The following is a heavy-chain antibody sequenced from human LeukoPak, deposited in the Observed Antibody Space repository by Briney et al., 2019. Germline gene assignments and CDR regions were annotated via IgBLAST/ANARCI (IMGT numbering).Heavy chain of an antibody. CDR2: SRDKANSYTT. CDR3: ARDQVGIAVAGTHYYYYYGMDV. Sequence: GGSLRLSCTVSGFTFSDHYMEWVRQAPGKGLEWVGRSRDKANSYTTEFAASVKGRFTLSRDDSKNSLYLQMNSLRAEDTAVYYCARDQVGIAVAGTHYYYYYGMDVWGQGTTVTVSS. J-gene: IGHJ6*02. V-gene: IGHV3-72*01. D-gene: IGHD6-19*01. CDR1: GFTFSDHY.